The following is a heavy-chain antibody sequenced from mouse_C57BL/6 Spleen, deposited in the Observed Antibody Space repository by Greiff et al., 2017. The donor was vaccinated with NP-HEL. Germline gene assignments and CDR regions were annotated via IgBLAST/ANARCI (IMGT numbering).Heavy chain of an antibody. CDR3: ARRENYYGGYAMDY. D-gene: IGHD1-1*01. J-gene: IGHJ4*01. CDR2: INYDGSST. CDR1: GFTFSDYY. V-gene: IGHV5-16*02. Sequence: DVMLVASEGGLVQPGSSMKLSCTASGFTFSDYYMAWVRQVPEKGLEWVANINYDGSSTYYLDSLKSRFIISRDNAKNILYLQMSSLKSEDTATYYCARRENYYGGYAMDYWGQGTSVTVSS.